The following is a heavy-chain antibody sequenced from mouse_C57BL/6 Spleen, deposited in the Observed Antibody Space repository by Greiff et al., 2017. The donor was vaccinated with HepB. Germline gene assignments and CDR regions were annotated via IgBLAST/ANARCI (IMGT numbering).Heavy chain of an antibody. CDR3: AGYYVSSDVEYFDV. J-gene: IGHJ1*03. V-gene: IGHV1-55*01. Sequence: QVQLQQPGAELVKPGASVKMSCKASGYTFTSYWITWVKQRPGQGLEWIGDIYPGSGSTNYNEKFKSKATLTVDTSSSTAYMQLSSLTSEDSAVYSCAGYYVSSDVEYFDVWGKGTTVTVSS. CDR2: IYPGSGST. D-gene: IGHD1-1*01. CDR1: GYTFTSYW.